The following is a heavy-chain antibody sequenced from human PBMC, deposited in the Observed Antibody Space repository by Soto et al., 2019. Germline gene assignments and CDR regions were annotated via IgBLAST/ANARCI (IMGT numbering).Heavy chain of an antibody. Sequence: QVQLVQSGAEGKKPGASVKVSCETSGYTFANYPMHWMRQAPGQTLEWMGWINAGNGYTKYSQKFQGRVTITRDTSASIAYMELSSLRSEDTAVYYCARAKIITTLDYWGQGTLVTVSS. CDR3: ARAKIITTLDY. CDR1: GYTFANYP. V-gene: IGHV1-3*01. D-gene: IGHD3-10*01. CDR2: INAGNGYT. J-gene: IGHJ4*02.